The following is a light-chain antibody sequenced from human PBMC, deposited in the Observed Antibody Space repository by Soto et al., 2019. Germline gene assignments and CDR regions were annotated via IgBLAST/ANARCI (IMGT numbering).Light chain of an antibody. J-gene: IGLJ1*01. CDR3: QVWDIMTDNYV. CDR1: NIGDKR. CDR2: FDS. V-gene: IGLV3-21*04. Sequence: VLTQPPSVSVAPEKTATITCGGDNIGDKRVHWYRQKPGQAPVLLISFDSDRPSRIPARFSGSNSGNTATLTISRVEAGDEADYYCQVWDIMTDNYVFGGGTKLTVL.